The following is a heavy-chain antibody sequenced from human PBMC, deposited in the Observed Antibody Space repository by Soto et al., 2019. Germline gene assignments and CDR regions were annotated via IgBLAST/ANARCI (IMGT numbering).Heavy chain of an antibody. CDR1: GFTVSSTY. J-gene: IGHJ6*02. CDR2: IYGGLAT. Sequence: GGSLRLSCAASGFTVSSTYMTWVRQAPGKGLEWVSVIYGGLATSYADSVKGRFTISRDNSKNTVFLQMNSLRGEDTAVYYCARDRIEAAGTPRFNYYYGMDVWGQGTTVTVSS. V-gene: IGHV3-53*01. CDR3: ARDRIEAAGTPRFNYYYGMDV. D-gene: IGHD6-13*01.